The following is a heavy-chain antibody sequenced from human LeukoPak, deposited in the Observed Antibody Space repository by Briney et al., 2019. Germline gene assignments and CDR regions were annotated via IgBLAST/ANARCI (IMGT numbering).Heavy chain of an antibody. CDR3: ARLGLYTSSWYRFYYFDY. CDR1: GGSFTDYS. V-gene: IGHV4-34*01. Sequence: PSETLSLTCGVSGGSFTDYSWSWLRQTPGKGLEWIGDINHSGSTSYNSALKSRVTISVDTSRNQFSLKLSSVTAADTADYSCARLGLYTSSWYRFYYFDYWGQGSPVTVSS. D-gene: IGHD6-13*01. J-gene: IGHJ4*02. CDR2: INHSGST.